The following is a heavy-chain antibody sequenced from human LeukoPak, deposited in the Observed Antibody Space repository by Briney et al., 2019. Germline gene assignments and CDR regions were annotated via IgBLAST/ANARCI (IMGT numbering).Heavy chain of an antibody. D-gene: IGHD5-18*01. Sequence: SVKVSCKASGGTFSSYAISWVRQAPGQGLEWMGGIIPIFGTANYAQKFQGRVRITADESTSTAYMELSSLRSEDTAVYYCARADTAGYYYYYMDVWGKGTTVTVSS. CDR3: ARADTAGYYYYYMDV. V-gene: IGHV1-69*01. CDR1: GGTFSSYA. CDR2: IIPIFGTA. J-gene: IGHJ6*03.